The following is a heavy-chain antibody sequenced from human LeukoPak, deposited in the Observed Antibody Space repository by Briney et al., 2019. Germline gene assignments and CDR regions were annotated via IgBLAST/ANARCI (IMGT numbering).Heavy chain of an antibody. CDR2: LNPNSGGT. J-gene: IGHJ5*02. CDR3: ARVQYYYGSGSPNCFDP. Sequence: GASVKVSYTASGYTFTGSYMHWVRQAPGQGLEWMGWLNPNSGGTNYAKKFQGRVTMTRDTSISTAYMELSRLRSDDTAVYYCARVQYYYGSGSPNCFDPWGQGTLVTVSS. V-gene: IGHV1-2*02. D-gene: IGHD3-10*01. CDR1: GYTFTGSY.